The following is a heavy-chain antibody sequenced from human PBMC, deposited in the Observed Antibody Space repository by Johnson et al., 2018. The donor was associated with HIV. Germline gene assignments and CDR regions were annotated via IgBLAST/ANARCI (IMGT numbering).Heavy chain of an antibody. CDR3: ARDYGDYAQDAFDI. CDR2: ISYDGSNK. J-gene: IGHJ3*02. Sequence: QVHLVESGGGVVQPGRSLRLSCAASGFTFSSYAMHWVRQAPGKGLEWVAVISYDGSNKYYADSVKGRFTISRDNSKNTLYLQMNSLRAEDTAVYYCARDYGDYAQDAFDIWGQGTMVTVSS. CDR1: GFTFSSYA. D-gene: IGHD4-17*01. V-gene: IGHV3-30-3*01.